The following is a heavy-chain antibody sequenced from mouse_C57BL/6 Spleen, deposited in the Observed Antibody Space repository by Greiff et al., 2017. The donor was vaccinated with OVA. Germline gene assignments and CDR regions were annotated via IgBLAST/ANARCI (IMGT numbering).Heavy chain of an antibody. D-gene: IGHD1-1*01. Sequence: VQLQQPGAELVKPGASVKLSCKASGYTLTSCWMHWVKQRPGRGLEWIGRIDPNSGGTKYNEKFKSKATLTVDKPSSTAYMQLSSLTPEDSAVYYCARSFDTTVVEDYWGQGTTLTVSS. CDR2: IDPNSGGT. J-gene: IGHJ2*01. V-gene: IGHV1-72*01. CDR1: GYTLTSCW. CDR3: ARSFDTTVVEDY.